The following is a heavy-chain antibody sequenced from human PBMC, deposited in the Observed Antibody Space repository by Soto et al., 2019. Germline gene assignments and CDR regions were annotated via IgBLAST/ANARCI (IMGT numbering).Heavy chain of an antibody. CDR1: GGSISSGDYY. J-gene: IGHJ6*02. V-gene: IGHV4-30-4*01. CDR2: IYYSGST. D-gene: IGHD1-20*01. Sequence: SETLSLTCTVSGGSISSGDYYWSWIRQPPGKGLEWIGYIYYSGSTYYNPSLKSRVTISVDTSKNQFSLKLSSVTAADTAVYYCARDQYNWKSDYYFGMDVWVQWTTVT. CDR3: ARDQYNWKSDYYFGMDV.